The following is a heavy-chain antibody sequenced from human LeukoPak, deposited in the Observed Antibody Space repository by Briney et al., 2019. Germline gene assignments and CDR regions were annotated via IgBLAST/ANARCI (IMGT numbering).Heavy chain of an antibody. V-gene: IGHV3-30*02. CDR3: ATHHYGSGSYFLKN. J-gene: IGHJ4*02. CDR2: IRYDGSNK. CDR1: GFTFSSYG. D-gene: IGHD3-10*01. Sequence: GGSLRLSCAASGFTFSSYGMHWVRQAPGKGLERVAFIRYDGSNKYYADSVKGRFTISRDNSKNTLYLQMNSLRAEDTAVYYCATHHYGSGSYFLKNWGQGTLVTVSS.